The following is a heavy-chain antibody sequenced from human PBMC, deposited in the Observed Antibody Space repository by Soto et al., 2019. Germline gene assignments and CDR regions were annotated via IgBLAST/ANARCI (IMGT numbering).Heavy chain of an antibody. V-gene: IGHV3-7*03. CDR3: ARYFSGSGRYFFDH. Sequence: EVQVVESGGGLVQPGGALRLSCIASEFTFISSFMGWVRQAPGKGLGWVANINQDGRGTYYVDSVKGRFTTSRDNAKNSLYLQMNSLRAEATAVYYCARYFSGSGRYFFDHWGQGTLVTVSS. D-gene: IGHD6-19*01. CDR1: EFTFISSF. J-gene: IGHJ4*02. CDR2: INQDGRGT.